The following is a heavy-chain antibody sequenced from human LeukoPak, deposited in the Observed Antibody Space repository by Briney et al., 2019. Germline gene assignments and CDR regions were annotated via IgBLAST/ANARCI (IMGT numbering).Heavy chain of an antibody. CDR3: ARPMTIVGAAFFDL. CDR1: GFTVSSNS. V-gene: IGHV3-53*01. Sequence: PGGSLRLSCTVSGFTVSSNSMSWVRQAPGKGLEWVSFIYSDNTHYSDSVKGRFTISRDNAKNSLYLQMNSLRAEDTAVYYCARPMTIVGAAFFDLWGRGTLVTVSS. J-gene: IGHJ2*01. CDR2: IYSDNT. D-gene: IGHD1-26*01.